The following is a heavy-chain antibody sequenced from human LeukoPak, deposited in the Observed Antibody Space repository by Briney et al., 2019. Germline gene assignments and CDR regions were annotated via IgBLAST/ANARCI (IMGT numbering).Heavy chain of an antibody. D-gene: IGHD3-3*01. J-gene: IGHJ4*02. CDR2: INSDGSST. Sequence: PGGSLRLSCAASGFTFSSYWMHWVRQAPGKGLVWVPRINSDGSSTSYADSVKGRFTISRDNAKNTLYLQMNSLRAEDTAVYYCAREGPTYYDFWSVYSVGGYFDYWGQGTLVTVSS. CDR1: GFTFSSYW. V-gene: IGHV3-74*01. CDR3: AREGPTYYDFWSVYSVGGYFDY.